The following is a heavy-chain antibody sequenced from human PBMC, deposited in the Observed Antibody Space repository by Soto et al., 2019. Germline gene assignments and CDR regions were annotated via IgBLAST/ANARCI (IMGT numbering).Heavy chain of an antibody. J-gene: IGHJ4*02. D-gene: IGHD3-22*01. Sequence: ASVKVSCKASGYTVTDYAIYWVRQAPGQSLEWMGWITPGNGKTRYSEKFQGRVTITCDTSATTAYMELSSLRASDTAMYYCARQIYDSDTGPNFQYYFDSWGQGTPVTVSS. CDR1: GYTVTDYA. CDR3: ARQIYDSDTGPNFQYYFDS. V-gene: IGHV1-3*01. CDR2: ITPGNGKT.